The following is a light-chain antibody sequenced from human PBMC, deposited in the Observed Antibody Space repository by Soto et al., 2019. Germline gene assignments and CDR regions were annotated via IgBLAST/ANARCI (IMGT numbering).Light chain of an antibody. J-gene: IGKJ1*01. CDR3: QKYNSAPWT. V-gene: IGKV1-27*01. Sequence: DIQMTQSPSSLSASVGDRVTITCRASQDISNYLAWYQQKPGKVPKLLIYAASTLQSGVPSRFHGSGSGTDFTLTISSLQPEDVAIYYCQKYNSAPWTFGQGTKVEIK. CDR2: AAS. CDR1: QDISNY.